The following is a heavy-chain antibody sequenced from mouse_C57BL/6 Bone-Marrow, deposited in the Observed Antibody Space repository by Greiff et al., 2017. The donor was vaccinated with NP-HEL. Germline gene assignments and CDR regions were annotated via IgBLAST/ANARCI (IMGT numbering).Heavy chain of an antibody. CDR1: GYAFSSYW. V-gene: IGHV1-80*01. D-gene: IGHD1-1*01. CDR3: ARKRDYYGSSYWYFDV. CDR2: IYPGDGDT. Sequence: QVQLQQSGAELVKPGVSVKISCKASGYAFSSYWMNWVKQRPGKGLEWIGQIYPGDGDTNYNGKFKGKATLTADKSSSTAYMQLSSLTSEDSAVYFCARKRDYYGSSYWYFDVWGTGTTVTVSS. J-gene: IGHJ1*03.